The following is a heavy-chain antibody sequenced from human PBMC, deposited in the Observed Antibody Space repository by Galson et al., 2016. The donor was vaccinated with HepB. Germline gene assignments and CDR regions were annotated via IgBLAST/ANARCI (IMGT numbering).Heavy chain of an antibody. CDR2: IKEDGSEE. V-gene: IGHV3-7*04. D-gene: IGHD4-17*01. Sequence: SLRLSCAVSGFSSGSHWMSWVRQAPGEGLEWVANIKEDGSEEYYVDSVKGRCTISRDNAKNSLYLQMNSLRVEDTAVYYCARDRAYGSYWYFDLWGRGTLVTVSS. J-gene: IGHJ2*01. CDR1: GFSSGSHW. CDR3: ARDRAYGSYWYFDL.